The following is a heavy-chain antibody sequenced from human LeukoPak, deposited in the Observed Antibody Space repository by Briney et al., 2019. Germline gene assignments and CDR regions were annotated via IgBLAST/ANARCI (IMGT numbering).Heavy chain of an antibody. D-gene: IGHD2-2*01. Sequence: PGGSLRLSCAASGFTFSSYGMHWVRQAPGKGLEWVSVISYDGSNQYYADSVKGRFTISRDNSKNTLSLQMNSLRAEDTAVYYCARPTMEYQLPAGFDCWGQGTLVTVSS. CDR3: ARPTMEYQLPAGFDC. CDR2: ISYDGSNQ. J-gene: IGHJ4*02. CDR1: GFTFSSYG. V-gene: IGHV3-30*03.